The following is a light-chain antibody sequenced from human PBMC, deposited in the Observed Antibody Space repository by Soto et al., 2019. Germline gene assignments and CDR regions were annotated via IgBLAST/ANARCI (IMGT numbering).Light chain of an antibody. CDR1: SGYSNYK. CDR2: VGTGGIVG. Sequence: QAVVTQPPSASASLGASVTLTCTLSSGYSNYKVDWYQQRPGKGPRFVMRVGTGGIVGSKGDGIPDRFSVLGSGLNRYLTIKNIQEEDESDYHCGADHGSGSNWVFGSGTQLTVL. V-gene: IGLV9-49*01. CDR3: GADHGSGSNWV. J-gene: IGLJ6*01.